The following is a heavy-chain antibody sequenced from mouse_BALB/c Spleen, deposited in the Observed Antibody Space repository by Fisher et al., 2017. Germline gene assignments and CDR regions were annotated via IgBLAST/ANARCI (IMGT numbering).Heavy chain of an antibody. Sequence: KFKGKATLTVDKSSSTAYMELLSLTSEDSAVYYCAREGYYAMDYWGQGTSVTVSS. J-gene: IGHJ4*01. V-gene: IGHV1-26*01. CDR3: AREGYYAMDY.